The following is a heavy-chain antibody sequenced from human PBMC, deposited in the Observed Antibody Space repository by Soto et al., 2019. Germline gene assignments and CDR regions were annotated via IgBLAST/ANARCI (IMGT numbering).Heavy chain of an antibody. CDR1: GFTFDDHT. CDR3: AKEKDRIFDY. CDR2: ITWDAGSA. Sequence: GGSLRLSCAGSGFTFDDHTMHWVRQAPGKGLEWVSLITWDAGSAFYADSVRGRFTISRDNSKNSLYLQRNSLRTEDSALYYCAKEKDRIFDYWGRGTPVTVS. V-gene: IGHV3-43*01. J-gene: IGHJ4*02.